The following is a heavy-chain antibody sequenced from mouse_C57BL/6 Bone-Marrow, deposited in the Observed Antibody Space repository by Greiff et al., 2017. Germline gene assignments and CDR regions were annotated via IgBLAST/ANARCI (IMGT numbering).Heavy chain of an antibody. CDR2: SGPGSGST. V-gene: IGHV1-77*01. CDR1: GYTFTDYY. Sequence: VKLMESGAELVKPGASVKISCKASGYTFTDYYINWVKQRPGQGLEWIGKSGPGSGSTYYNEKFKGKGTLTADKFSSTAYMQPSSLTSEDSAVYFCARRAHWYFDVWGTGTTVTVSS. D-gene: IGHD3-3*01. CDR3: ARRAHWYFDV. J-gene: IGHJ1*03.